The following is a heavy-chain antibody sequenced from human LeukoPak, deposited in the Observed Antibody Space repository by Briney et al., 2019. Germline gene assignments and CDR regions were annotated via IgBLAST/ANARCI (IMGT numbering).Heavy chain of an antibody. D-gene: IGHD3-22*01. J-gene: IGHJ3*02. V-gene: IGHV4-34*01. Sequence: SETLCLTCAVYGGSFSGYYWSWIRQPPGKGLEWIGEIYHSGSTYYNPSLKSRVTISVDTSKNQFFLKLSSVTAADTAVYYCARGYYYDSSGYYFPHDAFDIWGQGTMVTVSS. CDR1: GGSFSGYY. CDR3: ARGYYYDSSGYYFPHDAFDI. CDR2: IYHSGST.